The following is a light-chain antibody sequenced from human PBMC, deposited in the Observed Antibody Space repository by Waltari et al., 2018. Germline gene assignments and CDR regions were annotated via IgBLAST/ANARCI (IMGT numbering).Light chain of an antibody. CDR1: QSVSSN. J-gene: IGKJ1*01. Sequence: EIVMTQSPATLSVSPGERATLSCRASQSVSSNLAWDQQKPGQAPRLLIYGASTRATGIPARFSGSGSGTEFTLTISSLQSEDFAVYYCQQYKNWPPTWTFGQGTKVEIK. V-gene: IGKV3-15*01. CDR3: QQYKNWPPTWT. CDR2: GAS.